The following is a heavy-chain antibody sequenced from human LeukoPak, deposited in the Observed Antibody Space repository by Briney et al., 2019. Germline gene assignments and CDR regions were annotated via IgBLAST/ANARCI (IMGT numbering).Heavy chain of an antibody. V-gene: IGHV4-39*07. D-gene: IGHD4-17*01. CDR2: IYYSGST. J-gene: IGHJ4*02. Sequence: PSETLSLTCTVSGGSISSSSYYWGWIRQPPGKGLEWIGSIYYSGSTYYNPSLKSRVTISVDTSKNQFSLKLSSVAAADTAVYYCRLTVTTTDYFDYWGQGTLVTVSS. CDR3: RLTVTTTDYFDY. CDR1: GGSISSSSYY.